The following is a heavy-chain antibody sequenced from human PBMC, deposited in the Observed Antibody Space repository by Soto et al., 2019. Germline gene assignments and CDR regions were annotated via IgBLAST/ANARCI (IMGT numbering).Heavy chain of an antibody. Sequence: QVQLVQSGAEVKKPGSSVKVSCKASGGTFSSYAISWVRQAPGQGLEWMGGIIPIFGTANYAQKFQGRVTITADESTSTAYWELGSLGSEDTAVYYCARTPEGGSYRGWFDPWGQGTLVTVSS. CDR1: GGTFSSYA. D-gene: IGHD1-26*01. CDR2: IIPIFGTA. V-gene: IGHV1-69*01. CDR3: ARTPEGGSYRGWFDP. J-gene: IGHJ5*02.